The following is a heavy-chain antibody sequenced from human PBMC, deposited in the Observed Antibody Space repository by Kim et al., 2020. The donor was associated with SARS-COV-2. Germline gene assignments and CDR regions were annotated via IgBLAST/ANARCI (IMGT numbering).Heavy chain of an antibody. Sequence: SQTLSLTCAISGDSVSSNSAAWNWIRQSPSRGLEWLGRTYYRSKWYNDYAVSVKSRITINPDTSKNQFSLQLNSVTPEDTAVYYCAREEISLLGGRYDFWSASQTGFDYWGQGTLVTVSS. CDR1: GDSVSSNSAA. CDR3: AREEISLLGGRYDFWSASQTGFDY. V-gene: IGHV6-1*01. CDR2: TYYRSKWYN. D-gene: IGHD3-3*01. J-gene: IGHJ4*02.